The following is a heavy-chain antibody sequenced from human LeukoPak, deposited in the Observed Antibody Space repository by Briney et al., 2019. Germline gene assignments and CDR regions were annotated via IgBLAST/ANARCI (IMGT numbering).Heavy chain of an antibody. D-gene: IGHD3-22*01. CDR1: GGSISSYY. Sequence: TSETLSLTCTVSGGSISSYYWSWIRQPPGKGLEWIGYIYYSGSTNYNPSLKSRVTISVDTSKNQFSLKMNSVTAADTAVYYCARTYYDASGFDYWGQGTLVTVSS. CDR2: IYYSGST. V-gene: IGHV4-59*12. CDR3: ARTYYDASGFDY. J-gene: IGHJ4*02.